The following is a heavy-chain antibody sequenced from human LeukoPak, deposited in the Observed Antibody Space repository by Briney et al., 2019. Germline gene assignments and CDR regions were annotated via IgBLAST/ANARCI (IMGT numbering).Heavy chain of an antibody. CDR1: SGSIFSSNW. D-gene: IGHD3-10*01. V-gene: IGHV4-4*02. J-gene: IGHJ6*03. CDR3: ARIIYGSGTYYNYYYYMDV. Sequence: PSGTLSLTCAVSSGSIFSSNWWSWVRQPPGKGLEWIGQIFHSGSTSYSPSLKSRVTISVDKSKNRFSLRLRSVTAADTAVYYCARIIYGSGTYYNYYYYMDVWGKGTTVTISS. CDR2: IFHSGST.